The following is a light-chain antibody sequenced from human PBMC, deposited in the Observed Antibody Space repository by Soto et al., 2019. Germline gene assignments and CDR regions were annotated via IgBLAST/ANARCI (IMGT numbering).Light chain of an antibody. CDR1: QDISKY. CDR2: ETS. CDR3: HQYHSFRPA. J-gene: IGKJ5*01. V-gene: IGKV1-33*01. Sequence: DIQMTQSPSSLSASVGDRVTIACQASQDISKYLNWYQQKPGRAPKLLIYETSNLETGVPSRFNGSGSGTDFTFTISSLQPDDVGTYYCHQYHSFRPACGPGTRLEI.